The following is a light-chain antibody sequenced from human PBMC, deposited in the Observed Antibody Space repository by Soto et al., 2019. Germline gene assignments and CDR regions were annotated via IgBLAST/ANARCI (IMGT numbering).Light chain of an antibody. CDR3: QHYYNWPRT. CDR1: QSVSSN. CDR2: GAS. J-gene: IGKJ1*01. Sequence: EIVLTQSPATLSVSPGERATLSCRASQSVSSNLAWYQQKPGQAPRLLIYGASTRATGIPARFSGSGPGTEFTLTISSLQSEDFAVYYCQHYYNWPRTFGQGTKVDIK. V-gene: IGKV3-15*01.